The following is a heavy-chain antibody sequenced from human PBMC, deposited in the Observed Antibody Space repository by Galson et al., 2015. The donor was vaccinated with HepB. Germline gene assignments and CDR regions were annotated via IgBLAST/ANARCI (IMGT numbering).Heavy chain of an antibody. Sequence: SLRLSCAASGFTFSGYTMTWVRQAPGKGLEWVPGINGAYNTFYADSVKGRFTISRDNSKNTLYLQMNSLRAEDTAIYYCAKDYDAHRAGFDSWGQGTLVTVSS. V-gene: IGHV3-23*01. CDR2: INGAYNT. CDR3: AKDYDAHRAGFDS. D-gene: IGHD5-12*01. J-gene: IGHJ5*01. CDR1: GFTFSGYT.